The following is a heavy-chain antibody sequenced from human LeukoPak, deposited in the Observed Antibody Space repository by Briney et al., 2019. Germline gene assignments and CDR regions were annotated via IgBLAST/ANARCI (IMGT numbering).Heavy chain of an antibody. Sequence: ASVKVSCKASGYTFTTYYMHWVRQAPGQGLEWMGIINPSGGSTTYAQKFQGRVTMTRDTSTSTVYMELSSLRSEDTAVYYCASSRAYGEQEIDYWGQGTLVTVSS. J-gene: IGHJ4*02. CDR2: INPSGGST. CDR1: GYTFTTYY. D-gene: IGHD4-17*01. CDR3: ASSRAYGEQEIDY. V-gene: IGHV1-46*01.